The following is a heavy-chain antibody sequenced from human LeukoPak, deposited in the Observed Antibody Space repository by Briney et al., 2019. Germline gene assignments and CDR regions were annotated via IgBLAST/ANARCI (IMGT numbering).Heavy chain of an antibody. J-gene: IGHJ4*02. CDR3: ARGLYGGNSGEDY. CDR2: ISSSGSYI. D-gene: IGHD4-23*01. CDR1: GFTFSSYS. V-gene: IGHV3-21*01. Sequence: PGGSLRLSCAPSGFTFSSYSMSWGRQAPGKGLEWVSSISSSGSYIYYADSMKGRFTISRDNAKNSLYLQMNSLRAGDTAVYYCARGLYGGNSGEDYWGQGTLVTVSS.